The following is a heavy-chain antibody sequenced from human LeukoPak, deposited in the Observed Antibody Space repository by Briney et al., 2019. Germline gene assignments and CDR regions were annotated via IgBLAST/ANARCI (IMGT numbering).Heavy chain of an antibody. V-gene: IGHV3-48*03. J-gene: IGHJ6*02. CDR2: IPSSGSST. CDR1: GFTFSSYE. CDR3: ARDTYFYDGSGYYYYYSMDV. D-gene: IGHD3-22*01. Sequence: GGSLRLSCSAPGFTFSSYEMNWVRQAPGKGLEWISYIPSSGSSTYYADSVKGRFTISRDNAKKSLYLQMNSLRAEDTAVYYCARDTYFYDGSGYYYYYSMDVWGQGTTVTVSS.